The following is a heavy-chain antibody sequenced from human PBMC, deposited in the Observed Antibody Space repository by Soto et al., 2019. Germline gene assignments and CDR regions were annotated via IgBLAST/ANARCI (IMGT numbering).Heavy chain of an antibody. CDR1: GFTFSDHF. CDR2: AKTGPFGYAT. D-gene: IGHD6-13*01. CDR3: ASPKSAGDALRDRYFDF. Sequence: EVQLVESGGGLVQPGGSLRLSCAASGFTFSDHFMDWVRQAPGKGLEWVGRAKTGPFGYATQYAASVNGRLTVSRDDSENSFYLLMNSLKVDDTAVYYCASPKSAGDALRDRYFDFWGRGTLVTVSS. J-gene: IGHJ2*01. V-gene: IGHV3-72*01.